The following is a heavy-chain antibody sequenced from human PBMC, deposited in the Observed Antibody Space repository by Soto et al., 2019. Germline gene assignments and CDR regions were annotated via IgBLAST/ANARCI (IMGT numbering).Heavy chain of an antibody. V-gene: IGHV4-39*01. CDR2: IYYSGST. Sequence: SETLSLTCTVSGGSISSSSYYWGWIRQPPGKGLEWIGSIYYSGSTYYNPSLKSRVTISVDTSKNQFSLKLSSVTAADTAVYYCARHLWGAAGTFFGFDPWGQGTLVTVSS. CDR3: ARHLWGAAGTFFGFDP. D-gene: IGHD6-13*01. CDR1: GGSISSSSYY. J-gene: IGHJ5*02.